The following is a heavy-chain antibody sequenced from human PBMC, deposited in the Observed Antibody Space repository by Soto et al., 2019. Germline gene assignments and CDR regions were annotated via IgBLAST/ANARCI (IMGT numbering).Heavy chain of an antibody. CDR2: ISGSGGST. D-gene: IGHD6-13*01. CDR1: GFTFSSYA. Sequence: GGSLRLSCAASGFTFSSYAMSWVRQAPGKGLEWVSAISGSGGSTYYADSVKGRFTISRDNSKNTLYLQMNSLRAEDTAVYYCAKLTSIAAAAPGGGGAFDIWGQGTMVTVSS. CDR3: AKLTSIAAAAPGGGGAFDI. V-gene: IGHV3-23*01. J-gene: IGHJ3*02.